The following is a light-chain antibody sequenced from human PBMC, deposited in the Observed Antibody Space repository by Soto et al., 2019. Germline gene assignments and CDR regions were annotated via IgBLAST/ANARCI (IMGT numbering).Light chain of an antibody. V-gene: IGLV2-14*03. Sequence: QSVLTQPASVSGSPGQSITISCFGTSSDIGANDFVSWYQQHPGKAPRVLIYEVTHRPSGISNRFSGSKSGNTASLTISGLRAEDEADYYCNSYTNTGARVFGGGTKLTVL. CDR2: EVT. CDR3: NSYTNTGARV. J-gene: IGLJ3*02. CDR1: SSDIGANDF.